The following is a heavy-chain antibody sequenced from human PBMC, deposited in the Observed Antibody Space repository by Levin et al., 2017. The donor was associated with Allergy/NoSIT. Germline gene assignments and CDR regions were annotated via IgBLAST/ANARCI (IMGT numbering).Heavy chain of an antibody. V-gene: IGHV3-23*01. Sequence: GESLKISCEASGFTFSNYAMSWVRQAPGKGLEWVSGISGSGTTTYSADSVKGRVAISRDRSKNTLFLQLNSLRAEDTAVYYCARGSGPYTSAWYGFDYWGQGTLVTVS. CDR3: ARGSGPYTSAWYGFDY. D-gene: IGHD6-19*01. CDR2: ISGSGTTT. J-gene: IGHJ4*02. CDR1: GFTFSNYA.